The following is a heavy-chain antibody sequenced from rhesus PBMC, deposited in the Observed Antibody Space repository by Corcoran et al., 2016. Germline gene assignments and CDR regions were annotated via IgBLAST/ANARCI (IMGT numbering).Heavy chain of an antibody. CDR2: ITGSSGST. Sequence: QVQRQESGTGLVKPAETLSPTCDVSGGSISSNYWRRIRQAPGKGLEWIGSITGSSGSTDYNPSLNSRVTLSTDTSKNQFSLKLSSVTAADTAVYYCAREGEYSNYVGGYFDYWGQGVLVTVSS. D-gene: IGHD4-23*01. CDR3: AREGEYSNYVGGYFDY. CDR1: GGSISSNY. V-gene: IGHV4-173*01. J-gene: IGHJ4*01.